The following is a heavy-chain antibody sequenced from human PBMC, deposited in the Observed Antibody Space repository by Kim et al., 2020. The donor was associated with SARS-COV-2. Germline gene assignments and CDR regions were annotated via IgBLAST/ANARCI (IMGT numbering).Heavy chain of an antibody. Sequence: GGSLRLSCAASGFTFSSYGMHWVRQAPGKGLEWVAVISYDGSNKYYADSVKGRFTISRDNSKNTLYLQMNSLRAEDTAVYYCAKDQASWLDCSSTSCSPFDYWGQGTLVTVSS. V-gene: IGHV3-30*18. CDR1: GFTFSSYG. CDR2: ISYDGSNK. D-gene: IGHD2-2*01. CDR3: AKDQASWLDCSSTSCSPFDY. J-gene: IGHJ4*02.